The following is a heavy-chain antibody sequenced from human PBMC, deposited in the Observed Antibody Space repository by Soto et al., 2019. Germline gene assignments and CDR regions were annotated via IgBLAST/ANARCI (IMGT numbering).Heavy chain of an antibody. J-gene: IGHJ6*02. Sequence: WGSLRLSCAASGFTFSSYAMSWVRQAPGNGLEWVSAISGSGGSTYYADSVKGRLTLSRDNSKNTLYLQMNRVGAEDTAVYYCAKDFLYSYGPAASRYYYGMDVWGQGTTVSVS. D-gene: IGHD5-18*01. CDR3: AKDFLYSYGPAASRYYYGMDV. V-gene: IGHV3-23*01. CDR2: ISGSGGST. CDR1: GFTFSSYA.